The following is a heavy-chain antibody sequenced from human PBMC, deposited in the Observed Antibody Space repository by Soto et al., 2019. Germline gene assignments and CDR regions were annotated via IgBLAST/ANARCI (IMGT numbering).Heavy chain of an antibody. Sequence: EVQLLESGGTLVQPGGSLRLSCAGSGFTLSTSGMSWVRQAPGKGLEWVSGINVSGDKTYYADSVKGRFTISRDNSKNTLYLQMDSLRAKDTAVYYCTKAQGWESADWGQGTPVAVSS. CDR2: INVSGDKT. J-gene: IGHJ4*02. D-gene: IGHD1-26*01. CDR1: GFTLSTSG. V-gene: IGHV3-23*01. CDR3: TKAQGWESAD.